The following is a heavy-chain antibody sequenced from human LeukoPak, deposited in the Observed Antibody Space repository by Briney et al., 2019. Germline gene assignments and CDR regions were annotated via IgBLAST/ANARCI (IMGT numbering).Heavy chain of an antibody. V-gene: IGHV1-46*01. J-gene: IGHJ6*02. CDR1: GYTFTSYY. D-gene: IGHD6-13*01. CDR3: ARAHDGSPNDNYYYYYGMDV. CDR2: INPSGGST. Sequence: ASGKVSCKASGYTFTSYYMHWVRQAPGQGLEWMGIINPSGGSTSYAQKFQGRVTMTRDTSTSTVYMELSSLRSEDTAVYYCARAHDGSPNDNYYYYYGMDVWGQGTTVTVSS.